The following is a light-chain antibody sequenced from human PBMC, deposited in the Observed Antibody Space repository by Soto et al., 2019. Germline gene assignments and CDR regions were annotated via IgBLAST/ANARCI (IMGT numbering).Light chain of an antibody. CDR1: SSDVGGYDY. J-gene: IGLJ1*01. CDR2: EVT. Sequence: QSALTQPASVSGSPGQSITISCTGTSSDVGGYDYVSWFQQHPGKAPKLMIYEVTNRPSGVSNRFSGSKSGNTASLTISGLQAEDEADYYCSSYTNRFNLLYVFGTGTKVTVL. CDR3: SSYTNRFNLLYV. V-gene: IGLV2-14*01.